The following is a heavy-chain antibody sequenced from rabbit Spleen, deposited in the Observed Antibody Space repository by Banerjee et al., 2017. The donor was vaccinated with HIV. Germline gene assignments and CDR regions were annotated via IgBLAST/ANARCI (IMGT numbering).Heavy chain of an antibody. J-gene: IGHJ6*01. D-gene: IGHD8-1*01. Sequence: QSLEESGGGLVKPGASLTLTCTVSGFSFNSGDDMWWVRQAPGKGLEWISCIAGDSSGFTYSATWAKGRFTCSKTSSTTVTLQMTSLTVADTATYFCARDSGSSFSSYGMDLWGPGTLVTVS. V-gene: IGHV1S40*01. CDR2: IAGDSSGFT. CDR3: ARDSGSSFSSYGMDL. CDR1: GFSFNSGDD.